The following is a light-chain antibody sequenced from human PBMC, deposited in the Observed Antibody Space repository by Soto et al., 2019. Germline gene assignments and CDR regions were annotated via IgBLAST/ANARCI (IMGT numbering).Light chain of an antibody. V-gene: IGLV3-21*04. CDR2: YDT. CDR3: QVWDSSSEHRV. CDR1: NIGSKS. Sequence: SSELTQPPSVSVAPGKTARITCGGNNIGSKSVHWYQQKPGQAPVLVISYDTDRPSGIPERFSGSNSGNTATLTISGVEAGDEADYYCQVWDSSSEHRVFGGGTKLTVL. J-gene: IGLJ2*01.